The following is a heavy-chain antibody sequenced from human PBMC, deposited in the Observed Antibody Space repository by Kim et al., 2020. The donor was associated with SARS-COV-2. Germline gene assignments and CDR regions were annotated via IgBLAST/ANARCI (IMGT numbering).Heavy chain of an antibody. J-gene: IGHJ4*02. Sequence: SETLSLTCAVYGGSFSGYYWSWIRQPPGKGLEWIGEINHSGSTNYNPSLKSRVTISVDTSKNQFSLKLSSVTAADTAVYYCASLDSGLGYWGQGTLVTVSS. V-gene: IGHV4-34*01. CDR3: ASLDSGLGY. CDR2: INHSGST. D-gene: IGHD6-19*01. CDR1: GGSFSGYY.